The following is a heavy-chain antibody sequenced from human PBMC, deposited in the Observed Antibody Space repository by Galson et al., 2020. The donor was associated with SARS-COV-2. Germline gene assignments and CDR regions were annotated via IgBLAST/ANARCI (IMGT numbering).Heavy chain of an antibody. D-gene: IGHD3-3*01. V-gene: IGHV3-48*03. CDR2: ISSSGSTI. J-gene: IGHJ4*02. CDR3: SRDQDEFWSGPFDD. Sequence: GGSLRLSCAASGFTFSSYDMNWVRPAPGKVLEWVSYISSSGSTIYYAASVKGRFTISRDNAKNSLYLRMNSLRAEDTAVYYCSRDQDEFWSGPFDDWGQGTLGTGSS. CDR1: GFTFSSYD.